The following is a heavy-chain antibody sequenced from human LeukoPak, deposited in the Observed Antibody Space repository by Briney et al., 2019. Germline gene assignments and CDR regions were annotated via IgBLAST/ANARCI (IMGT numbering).Heavy chain of an antibody. V-gene: IGHV3-7*01. D-gene: IGHD1-26*01. CDR2: VNQDASTK. Sequence: PGGSLRLSCAASGFTFRNTWMAWVRRAPGKGLEWVANVNQDASTKQYVDSVKGRFTISRDNAKNSLSLQMNSLRADDTAIYYCARDQSGSLDYWGQGILVTVSA. J-gene: IGHJ4*02. CDR1: GFTFRNTW. CDR3: ARDQSGSLDY.